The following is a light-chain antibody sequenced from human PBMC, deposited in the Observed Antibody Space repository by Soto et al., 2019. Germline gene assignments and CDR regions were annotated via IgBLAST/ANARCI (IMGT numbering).Light chain of an antibody. J-gene: IGKJ1*01. V-gene: IGKV1-39*01. CDR3: QQSYNSPQT. Sequence: DIQMTQSPSTLSGSVGDRVTITCRASQSISSYLNWYQQKPGKAPKLLIYAASSLQSGVPSRFSGSGSGTDFTLTISSLQPEDFATYSCQQSYNSPQTFGQGTTVDIK. CDR2: AAS. CDR1: QSISSY.